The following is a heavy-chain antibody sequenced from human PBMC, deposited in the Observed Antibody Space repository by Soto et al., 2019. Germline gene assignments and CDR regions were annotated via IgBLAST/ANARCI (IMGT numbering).Heavy chain of an antibody. V-gene: IGHV2-5*02. CDR1: GFSLSSTRMA. CDR3: AHIVVAGLGYYFDY. D-gene: IGHD6-19*01. J-gene: IGHJ4*02. CDR2: IYWDDDK. Sequence: QITLKESGPTLVKPTQTLTLTCTFSGFSLSSTRMAVGGIRQHPGKALEWRALIYWDDDKRYSPFLKSRLTITKDTAKNPVVLKMSNMDPVDTARYYCAHIVVAGLGYYFDYWGQGTLVTVSS.